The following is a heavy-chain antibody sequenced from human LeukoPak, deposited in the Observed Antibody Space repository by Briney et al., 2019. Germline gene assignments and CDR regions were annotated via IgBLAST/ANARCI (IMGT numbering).Heavy chain of an antibody. CDR1: GDSISSSSYY. CDR2: IYYSGST. V-gene: IGHV4-61*05. CDR3: ARHYSSDPFDY. D-gene: IGHD6-19*01. J-gene: IGHJ4*02. Sequence: PSETLSLTCTVSGDSISSSSYYWGWIRQPPGKGLEWIGYIYYSGSTNCNPSLKSRVSLSVDTSKSQFSLKLSSVTAADTAVYYCARHYSSDPFDYWGQGTLVTVSS.